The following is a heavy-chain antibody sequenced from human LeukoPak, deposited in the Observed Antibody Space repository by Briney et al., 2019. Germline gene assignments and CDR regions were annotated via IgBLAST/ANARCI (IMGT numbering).Heavy chain of an antibody. J-gene: IGHJ6*03. CDR1: GFTVSSNY. CDR2: IYSGGST. V-gene: IGHV3-66*02. CDR3: ARVFGTASPTYYYYYYMDV. Sequence: GGSLRLSCAASGFTVSSNYMSWVRQAPGKGLERVSVIYSGGSTYYADSVKGRFTISRDNSKNTLYLQMNSLRAEDTAVYYCARVFGTASPTYYYYYYMDVWGKGTTVTVSS. D-gene: IGHD3-16*01.